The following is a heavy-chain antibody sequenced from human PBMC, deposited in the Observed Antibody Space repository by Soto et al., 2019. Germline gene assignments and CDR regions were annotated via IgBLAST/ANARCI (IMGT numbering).Heavy chain of an antibody. CDR3: VREKIGTLGSAFEI. CDR1: GFPFSSYG. CDR2: IWDDGSRK. Sequence: QPGGSLRLSCAASGFPFSSYGMHWVRQAPGKGLDWVALIWDDGSRKMYADSVKGRFTISRDNSKNTLFLQMNSLGAEDTAVYYCVREKIGTLGSAFEIWGQGTMVTVSS. D-gene: IGHD1-1*01. J-gene: IGHJ3*02. V-gene: IGHV3-33*01.